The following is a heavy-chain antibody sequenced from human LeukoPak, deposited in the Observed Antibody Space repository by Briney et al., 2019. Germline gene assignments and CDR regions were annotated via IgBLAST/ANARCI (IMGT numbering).Heavy chain of an antibody. V-gene: IGHV3-33*01. Sequence: GRSLRLSCAASGFTFSSYGMHWVRQAPGKGLEWVAVIWYDGSNKYYADSVKGRFTISRDNSKNTLYLQMNSPRAEDTAVYCCARDAIAARPRNWFDPWGQGTLVTVSS. CDR2: IWYDGSNK. CDR3: ARDAIAARPRNWFDP. J-gene: IGHJ5*02. D-gene: IGHD6-6*01. CDR1: GFTFSSYG.